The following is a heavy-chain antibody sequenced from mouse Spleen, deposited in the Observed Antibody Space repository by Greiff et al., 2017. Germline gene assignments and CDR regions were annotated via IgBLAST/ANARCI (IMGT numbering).Heavy chain of an antibody. D-gene: IGHD1-1*01. CDR2: IDPSDSYT. J-gene: IGHJ1*01. CDR1: GYTFTSYW. CDR3: ARAYGSSPYWYFDV. V-gene: IGHV1-69*01. Sequence: QVQLQQPGAELVMPGASVKLSCKASGYTFTSYWMHWVKQRPGQGLEWIGEIDPSDSYTNYNQKFKGKATLTVDKSSSTAYMQLSSLTSEDSAVYYCARAYGSSPYWYFDVWGAGTTVTVSS.